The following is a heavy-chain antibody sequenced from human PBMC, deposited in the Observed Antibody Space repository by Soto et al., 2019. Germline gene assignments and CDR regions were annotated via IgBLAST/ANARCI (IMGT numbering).Heavy chain of an antibody. Sequence: QVQLVQSGAEVKKPGASVKVSCKASGYTFTNFGISWVRQAPGQGLEWMGWISAYNGNTNYAQNFQGRVTMTTDTSTSTCYMELRRLRSDDTAVYDGARGGTPIDYWGQGTLVTVSS. J-gene: IGHJ4*02. CDR3: ARGGTPIDY. D-gene: IGHD3-16*01. V-gene: IGHV1-18*01. CDR2: ISAYNGNT. CDR1: GYTFTNFG.